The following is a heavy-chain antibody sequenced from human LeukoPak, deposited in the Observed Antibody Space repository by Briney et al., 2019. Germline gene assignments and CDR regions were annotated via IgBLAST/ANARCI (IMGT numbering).Heavy chain of an antibody. D-gene: IGHD5-18*01. CDR1: GYTFTGYY. J-gene: IGHJ4*02. V-gene: IGHV1-2*02. CDR3: ARDPASDTAMGVC. Sequence: ASVKVSCKXSGYTFTGYYMHWVRQAPGQGLEWMGWINPNSGGTNYSQKFQGRVTMTRDTSISTAYMELSRLRSDDTAVYYCARDPASDTAMGVCWGQGTLVTVSS. CDR2: INPNSGGT.